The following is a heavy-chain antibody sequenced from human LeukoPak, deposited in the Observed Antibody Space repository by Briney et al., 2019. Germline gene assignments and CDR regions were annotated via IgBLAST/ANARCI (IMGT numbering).Heavy chain of an antibody. Sequence: PSETLSLTCTVSGGSISSGSYYWSWIRQPAGKGLEWIGRIYTSGSTNYNPSLKSRVTISVDTSKSQFSLTLSSVNAADTAVYYCAVEGGSGSYPWGQGTLVTVSS. D-gene: IGHD3-10*01. CDR1: GGSISSGSYY. V-gene: IGHV4-61*02. J-gene: IGHJ5*02. CDR2: IYTSGST. CDR3: AVEGGSGSYP.